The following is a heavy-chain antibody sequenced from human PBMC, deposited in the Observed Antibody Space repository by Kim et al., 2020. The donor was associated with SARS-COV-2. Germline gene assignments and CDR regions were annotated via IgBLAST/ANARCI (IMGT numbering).Heavy chain of an antibody. CDR1: GFDFSDYA. J-gene: IGHJ4*02. Sequence: GGSLRLSCAGSGFDFSDYALSWVRQIPGNGLEWVSAISNSGNLIYYADSVKGRFIISRDNSKNTVYLQMNGLRAEDTAIYYCVKDRDTFMSPLYFDFWGQGTLVTVSS. V-gene: IGHV3-23*01. CDR3: VKDRDTFMSPLYFDF. CDR2: ISNSGNLI. D-gene: IGHD5-18*01.